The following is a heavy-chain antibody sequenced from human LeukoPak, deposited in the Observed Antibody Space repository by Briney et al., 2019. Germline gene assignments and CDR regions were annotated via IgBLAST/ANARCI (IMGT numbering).Heavy chain of an antibody. V-gene: IGHV3-7*01. CDR1: GFTFSSYW. Sequence: QAGGSLRLSCAASGFTFSSYWMSWVRQAPGKGLEWVANIKQDGSEKYYVDSVKGRFTISRDNAKNSLYPQMNSLRAEDTAVYYCARSIGGYYFDYWGQGTLVTVSS. CDR2: IKQDGSEK. D-gene: IGHD1-26*01. J-gene: IGHJ4*02. CDR3: ARSIGGYYFDY.